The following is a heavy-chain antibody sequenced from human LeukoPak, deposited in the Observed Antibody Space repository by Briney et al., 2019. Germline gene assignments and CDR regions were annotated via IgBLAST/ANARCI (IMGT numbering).Heavy chain of an antibody. V-gene: IGHV3-23*01. CDR1: GFTFSSYA. D-gene: IGHD6-19*01. Sequence: PGGSLRLSCAASGFTFSSYAMDWVRQAPGKGLEWVSVISTSGGSTYYADSVKGRFTISRDNSKNTLYLQMNGLRAEDTAVYYCAEAPGLAVAGTDYWGQGTLVTVSS. CDR3: AEAPGLAVAGTDY. CDR2: ISTSGGST. J-gene: IGHJ4*02.